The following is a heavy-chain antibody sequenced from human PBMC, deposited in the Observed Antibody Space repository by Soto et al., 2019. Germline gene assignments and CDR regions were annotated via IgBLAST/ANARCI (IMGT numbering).Heavy chain of an antibody. CDR2: ISSSSSYT. CDR1: GFTFSDYY. Sequence: QVQLVESGGGLVKHGGSLRLSCAASGFTFSDYYMSWIRQAPGKGLEWVSYISSSSSYTNYADSVKGRFTISRDNAKNSLYLQMNSLRAEDTAVYYCARDSAAVAGPNDYWGQGTLVTVSS. J-gene: IGHJ4*02. V-gene: IGHV3-11*05. CDR3: ARDSAAVAGPNDY. D-gene: IGHD6-19*01.